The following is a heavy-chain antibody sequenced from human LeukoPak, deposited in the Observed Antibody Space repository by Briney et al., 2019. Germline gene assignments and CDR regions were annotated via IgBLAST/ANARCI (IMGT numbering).Heavy chain of an antibody. V-gene: IGHV1-18*01. CDR1: GYTLTNYN. Sequence: ASVKVSCKASGYTLTNYNISWVRRAPGQGLEWTGWINTYKGDTLYAQKLQGRVTMTADTSTNTAYMELRSLRFDDTAVYYCAREFGHCYGDNCFYFFDTWGQGFRVTVSS. CDR3: AREFGHCYGDNCFYFFDT. D-gene: IGHD2-21*01. CDR2: INTYKGDT. J-gene: IGHJ4*02.